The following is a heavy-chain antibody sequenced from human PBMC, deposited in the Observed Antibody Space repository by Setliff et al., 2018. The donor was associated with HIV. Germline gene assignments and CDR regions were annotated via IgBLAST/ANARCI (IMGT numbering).Heavy chain of an antibody. J-gene: IGHJ3*02. CDR1: DSGTYY. CDR3: ARRNSGWYDAFDI. D-gene: IGHD6-19*01. V-gene: IGHV4-39*01. CDR2: IYFSGTP. Sequence: SETLSLTCTVSDSGTYYWSWIRQPAGKGLEWVASIYFSGTPYYNPSLKNRVTISVDTSKNQFSLKLSSVTAADTAVYYCARRNSGWYDAFDIWGQGTMVTVSS.